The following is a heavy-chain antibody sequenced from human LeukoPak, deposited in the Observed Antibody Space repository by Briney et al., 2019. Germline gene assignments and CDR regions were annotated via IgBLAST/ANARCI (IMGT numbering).Heavy chain of an antibody. CDR1: GYTFTSYG. J-gene: IGHJ6*03. D-gene: IGHD2-2*01. Sequence: ASVKVSCKASGYTFTSYGISWVRQAPGQGLEWMGWISAYNGNANYAQKLQGRVTITTDTSTSTAYMELRSLRSDDTAVYYCAHSSTRGYYYYYYMDVWGKGTTVTVSS. CDR3: AHSSTRGYYYYYYMDV. V-gene: IGHV1-18*01. CDR2: ISAYNGNA.